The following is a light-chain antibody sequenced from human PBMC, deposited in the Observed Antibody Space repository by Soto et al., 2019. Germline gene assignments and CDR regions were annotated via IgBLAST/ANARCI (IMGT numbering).Light chain of an antibody. Sequence: QSVLTQPRSVSGSPGQSVTISCTGTSSNVGAHDYVSWYQQHPGKAPKPIISDLYRRPSGVPDRFSASKSGNTASLTISGLQAEDEADYYCCSYAGAYTYVFGTGTKVTVL. V-gene: IGLV2-11*01. J-gene: IGLJ1*01. CDR1: SSNVGAHDY. CDR3: CSYAGAYTYV. CDR2: DLY.